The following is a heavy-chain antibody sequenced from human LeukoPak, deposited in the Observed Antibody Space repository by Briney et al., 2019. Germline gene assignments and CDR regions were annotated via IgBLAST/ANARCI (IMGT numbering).Heavy chain of an antibody. CDR3: ARENTYYYDSSGYPLGAFDI. D-gene: IGHD3-22*01. Sequence: ASVKVSCKASGGTFSSYAISWVRQAPGQGLEWMGGIIPIFGTANYAQKFQGRVTITADESTSTAYMELSSLRSEDTAVYYCARENTYYYDSSGYPLGAFDIWGPGTMVTVSS. J-gene: IGHJ3*02. CDR2: IIPIFGTA. V-gene: IGHV1-69*13. CDR1: GGTFSSYA.